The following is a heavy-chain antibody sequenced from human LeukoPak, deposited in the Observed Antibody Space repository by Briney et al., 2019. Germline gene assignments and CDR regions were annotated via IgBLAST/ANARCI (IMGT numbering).Heavy chain of an antibody. J-gene: IGHJ4*02. V-gene: IGHV3-23*01. D-gene: IGHD2-15*01. Sequence: GGSLRLSCAASGFTFSSYAMSWGRHAPGKGLEWVSAISGSGGSTYYADSVKGRFTISRDNSKNTLYLQMNSVRAEDTAVYYCAREPYCSGGSCYWYYFDYWGQGSLVTVSS. CDR1: GFTFSSYA. CDR2: ISGSGGST. CDR3: AREPYCSGGSCYWYYFDY.